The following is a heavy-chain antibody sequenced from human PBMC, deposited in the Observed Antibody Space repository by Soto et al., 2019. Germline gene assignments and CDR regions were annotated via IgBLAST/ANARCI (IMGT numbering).Heavy chain of an antibody. Sequence: EVQLLESGGGLVQPGGSLRLSCAASGFTFSTYAMSWVRQAPGKGLEWVSTISGSGGSTHYADSVKGRFTISRDNSKNTLYLQMNSLRAEDTVVYYCAKFYGGNSAHTYAIDPWGQGTLVTVSS. J-gene: IGHJ5*02. D-gene: IGHD2-21*02. CDR1: GFTFSTYA. CDR2: ISGSGGST. V-gene: IGHV3-23*01. CDR3: AKFYGGNSAHTYAIDP.